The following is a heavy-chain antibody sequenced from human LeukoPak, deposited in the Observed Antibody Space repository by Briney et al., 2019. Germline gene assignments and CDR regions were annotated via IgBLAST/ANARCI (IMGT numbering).Heavy chain of an antibody. CDR2: IDGSGSTA. J-gene: IGHJ4*02. V-gene: IGHV3-48*03. Sequence: GGSLRLSCAASGFTFSTYEMNWVRQAPGKGLECLAYIDGSGSTAYYVDSVKGRFTLSRDNTKNSLYLQMNSLRAEDTAVYYCARVSHSQQPLDYWGQGTLVTVSS. CDR3: ARVSHSQQPLDY. D-gene: IGHD6-13*01. CDR1: GFTFSTYE.